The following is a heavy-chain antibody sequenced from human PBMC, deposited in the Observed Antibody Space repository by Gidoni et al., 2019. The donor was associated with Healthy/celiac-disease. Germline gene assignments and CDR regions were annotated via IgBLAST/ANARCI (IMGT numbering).Heavy chain of an antibody. J-gene: IGHJ5*02. Sequence: QVQLVESGGGVVQPGRSLRLSCAASGFTFSSYGMHWVRQAPGKGLEWVAVIWYDGSNKYYADSVKGRFTISRDNSKNTLYLQMNSLRAEDTAVYYCARARIAADNWFDPWGQGTLVTVSS. D-gene: IGHD6-6*01. CDR3: ARARIAADNWFDP. CDR2: IWYDGSNK. V-gene: IGHV3-33*01. CDR1: GFTFSSYG.